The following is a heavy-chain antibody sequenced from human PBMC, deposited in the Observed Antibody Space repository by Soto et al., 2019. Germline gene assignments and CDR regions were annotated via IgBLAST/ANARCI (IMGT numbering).Heavy chain of an antibody. Sequence: QVQLVQSGAEVKKPGASVKVSCKASGYTFTSYHITWVRQPPGQGLEWMGWISAYNGNTNYAQKPQGRVTMTTNTSTSTAYLELGSMRSDDTAVYYCARDSPPPREWGQGTLVTGSS. J-gene: IGHJ4*02. CDR2: ISAYNGNT. V-gene: IGHV1-18*01. CDR3: ARDSPPPRE. CDR1: GYTFTSYH.